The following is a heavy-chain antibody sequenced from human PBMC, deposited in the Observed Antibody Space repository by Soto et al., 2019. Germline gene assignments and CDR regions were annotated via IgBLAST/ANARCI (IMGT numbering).Heavy chain of an antibody. CDR1: EFTFSNYA. CDR2: ISYDGNNK. CDR3: ARGPSYSDSYFDY. J-gene: IGHJ4*02. D-gene: IGHD4-17*01. Sequence: WGSLRLSCAASEFTFSNYAMHWIRQPPGKGLQWLAVISYDGNNKYYADSVEGRFTISRDNSKNTVYLQMNSLRLEDTAVYYCARGPSYSDSYFDYWGQGTLVIVSS. V-gene: IGHV3-30*03.